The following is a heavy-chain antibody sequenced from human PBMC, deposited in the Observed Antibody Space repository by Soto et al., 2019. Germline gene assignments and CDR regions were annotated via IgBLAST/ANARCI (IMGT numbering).Heavy chain of an antibody. J-gene: IGHJ5*02. CDR1: GFTFSSYG. D-gene: IGHD3-22*01. Sequence: GGSLRLSCAASGFTFSSYGMHWVRQAPGKGLEWVAVIWYDGSNKYYADSVKGRFTISRDNAKNTLYLQMNSLRAEDTAAYYCSRDTDSSAWGQGTRVTVPS. CDR3: SRDTDSSA. CDR2: IWYDGSNK. V-gene: IGHV3-33*01.